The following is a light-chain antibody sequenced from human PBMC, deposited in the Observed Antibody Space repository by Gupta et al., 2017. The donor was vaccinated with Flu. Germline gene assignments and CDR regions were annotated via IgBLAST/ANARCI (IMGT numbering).Light chain of an antibody. Sequence: HSVLTQPPSVSAAPGQRVTISCTGSSSNIGAGYDVHWYQQLPGTAPKLLIYGNSNRPSGVPDRFSGSKSGTSASLAITGLQAEDEADYYCQSYDSSLSVVVFGGGTKLTVL. CDR2: GNS. CDR1: SSNIGAGYD. J-gene: IGLJ2*01. V-gene: IGLV1-40*01. CDR3: QSYDSSLSVVV.